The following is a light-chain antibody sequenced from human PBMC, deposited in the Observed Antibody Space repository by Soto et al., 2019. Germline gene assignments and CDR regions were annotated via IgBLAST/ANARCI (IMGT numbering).Light chain of an antibody. Sequence: DIQMTQSPSSLSASVGDRVTITCRASQSISSYLNWYQQKPGKAPKLLIYAASSLQSGVPSRFSGSGSGTDFPLTISSLPPEDFATYYCQQSYSTLFTFGPGTKVDIK. CDR1: QSISSY. V-gene: IGKV1-39*01. CDR2: AAS. CDR3: QQSYSTLFT. J-gene: IGKJ3*01.